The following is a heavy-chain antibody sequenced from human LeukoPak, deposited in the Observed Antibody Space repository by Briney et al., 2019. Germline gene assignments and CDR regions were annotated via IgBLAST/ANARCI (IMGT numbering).Heavy chain of an antibody. CDR1: GGSISSYY. J-gene: IGHJ4*02. V-gene: IGHV4-34*01. Sequence: SETLSLTCTVSGGSISSYYWSWIRQPPGKGLEWIGEINHSGSTNYNPSLKSRVTISVDTSKNQFSLKLSSVTAADTAVYYCARGGTVVTLYYFDYWGQGTLVTVSS. CDR2: INHSGST. CDR3: ARGGTVVTLYYFDY. D-gene: IGHD4-23*01.